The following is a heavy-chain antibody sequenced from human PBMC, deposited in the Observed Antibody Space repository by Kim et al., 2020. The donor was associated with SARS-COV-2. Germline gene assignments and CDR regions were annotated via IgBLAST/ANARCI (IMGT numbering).Heavy chain of an antibody. J-gene: IGHJ6*03. V-gene: IGHV3-74*01. CDR3: VKVRGYGFGLDFYHYYM. CDR2: ISRDGSDT. Sequence: GGSLRLSCIGSGFSFSADWMHWVRQGPGKGLVWISQISRDGSDTRYADSVQGRFTVSRDNASKTLYLQMNSLRADDTGVYYCVKVRGYGFGLDFYHYYM. CDR1: GFSFSADW. D-gene: IGHD5-12*01.